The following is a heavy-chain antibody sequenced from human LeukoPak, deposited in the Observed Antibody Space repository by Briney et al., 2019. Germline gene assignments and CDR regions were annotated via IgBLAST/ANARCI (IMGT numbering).Heavy chain of an antibody. V-gene: IGHV1-69*05. J-gene: IGHJ4*02. CDR2: IIPIFGTA. D-gene: IGHD1-26*01. CDR3: ARSRIVGATYFDY. Sequence: SVKVSCKASGGTFSSYAISRVRQAPGQGLEWMGGIIPIFGTANYAQKFQGRVTITTDESTSTAYMELSSLRSEDTAVYYCARSRIVGATYFDYWGQGTLVTVSS. CDR1: GGTFSSYA.